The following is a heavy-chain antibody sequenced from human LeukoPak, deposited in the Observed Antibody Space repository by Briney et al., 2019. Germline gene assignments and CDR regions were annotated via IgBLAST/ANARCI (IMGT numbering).Heavy chain of an antibody. D-gene: IGHD2-15*01. Sequence: ASVKVSCKASGYTFTSYGISWVRQAPGQGLKWMGWISAYNGNTNYAQELQGRVTMTTDTSTSTAYMELRSLRSDDTAVYYCARDLLGYCSGGSCCLDYWGQGTLVTVSS. J-gene: IGHJ4*02. V-gene: IGHV1-18*04. CDR2: ISAYNGNT. CDR3: ARDLLGYCSGGSCCLDY. CDR1: GYTFTSYG.